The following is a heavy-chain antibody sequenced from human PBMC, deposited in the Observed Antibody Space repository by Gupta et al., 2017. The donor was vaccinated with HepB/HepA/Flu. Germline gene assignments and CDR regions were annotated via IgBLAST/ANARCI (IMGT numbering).Heavy chain of an antibody. J-gene: IGHJ4*02. CDR1: GGSFSGYY. Sequence: QVQLQQWGAGLLKPSETLSLTCAVYGGSFSGYYWSWIRQPPGKGREWIGEINHSGRTKYNQARKSRVTISVDKSKNKGAVKLSSVTAAETAVYYFAIVVNYQWLGHDFDYGCQVPMVTVYS. CDR3: AIVVNYQWLGHDFDY. D-gene: IGHD6-19*01. CDR2: INHSGRT. V-gene: IGHV4-34*01.